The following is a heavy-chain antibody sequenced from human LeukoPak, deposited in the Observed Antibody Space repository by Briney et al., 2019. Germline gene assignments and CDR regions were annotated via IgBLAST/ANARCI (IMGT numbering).Heavy chain of an antibody. V-gene: IGHV3-7*01. CDR2: IKQDGSEK. J-gene: IGHJ6*02. Sequence: GGSLRLSCAASGFTFSSYWMSWVRQAPGKGLEWVANIKQDGSEKYYVDSVKGRFTISRDNAKNSLYLQMNGLRAEDTAVYYCARDIVVVPAFIYYYYYGMDVWGQGTTVTVSS. D-gene: IGHD2-2*01. CDR3: ARDIVVVPAFIYYYYYGMDV. CDR1: GFTFSSYW.